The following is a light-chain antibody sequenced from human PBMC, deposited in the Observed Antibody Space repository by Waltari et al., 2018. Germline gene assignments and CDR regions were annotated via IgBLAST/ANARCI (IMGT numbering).Light chain of an antibody. CDR2: AAS. CDR1: QDISSY. Sequence: DIQLTQSPSFLSASVVDRVTITCRASQDISSYLAWYQQKPGKAPKLLISAASTLQAGVPSRFSGGGSGTEFTLTISSLQPEDFATYYCQQLSGFPFTFGPGTKVDVK. CDR3: QQLSGFPFT. J-gene: IGKJ3*01. V-gene: IGKV1-9*01.